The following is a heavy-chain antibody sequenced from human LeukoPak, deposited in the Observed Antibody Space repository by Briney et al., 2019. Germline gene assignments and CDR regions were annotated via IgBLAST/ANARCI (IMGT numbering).Heavy chain of an antibody. V-gene: IGHV3-11*01. J-gene: IGHJ4*02. D-gene: IGHD1-26*01. CDR3: ARLQWELGGY. CDR2: ISRSGSTK. CDR1: GFTFSDYN. Sequence: GGSLRLSCAASGFTFSDYNMRSIRQAPAKGLEWVSSISRSGSTKYYADSVKGRFTISRDNAKNSLFLQMNSLRAEDTAVYYCARLQWELGGYWGQGTLVTVSS.